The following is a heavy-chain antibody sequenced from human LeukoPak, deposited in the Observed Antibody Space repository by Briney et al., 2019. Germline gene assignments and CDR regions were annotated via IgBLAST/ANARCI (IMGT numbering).Heavy chain of an antibody. CDR3: AREVRWLVHEGPDY. J-gene: IGHJ4*02. CDR1: GYTFTSYG. Sequence: ASVKVSCKAAGYTFTSYGISWVRQAPGQGLEWMGWISAYNGNTNYAQKLQGRVTMTTDTSTSTAYMELRSLRSDDTAVYYCAREVRWLVHEGPDYWGQGTLVTVSS. D-gene: IGHD6-19*01. CDR2: ISAYNGNT. V-gene: IGHV1-18*01.